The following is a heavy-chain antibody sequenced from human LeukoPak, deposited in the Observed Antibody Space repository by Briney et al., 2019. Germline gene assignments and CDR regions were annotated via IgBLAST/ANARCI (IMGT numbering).Heavy chain of an antibody. CDR3: ARGVEQWLEYYFDY. CDR2: TYYRSKWYN. CDR1: GDSVSSNSAA. V-gene: IGHV6-1*01. Sequence: SQTLSLTCAISGDSVSSNSAAWNWIRQSASRGLEWLGRTYYRSKWYNDSAVSVKSRITINPDTSKNQFSLQLNSVTPEDTAVYYCARGVEQWLEYYFDYWGQGTLVTVSS. D-gene: IGHD6-19*01. J-gene: IGHJ4*02.